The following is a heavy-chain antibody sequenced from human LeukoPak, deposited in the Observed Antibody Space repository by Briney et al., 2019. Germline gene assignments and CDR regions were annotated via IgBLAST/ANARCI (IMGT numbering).Heavy chain of an antibody. Sequence: GGSLRLSCAASGITVSTNYMNWVRQAPGKGLEWVSVIYSGGGTYYADSVKGRFTISRDNSKNTLYLQMNSLRAEDTAVYYCVTGYIRVYYFDYWGQGTLVTVSS. V-gene: IGHV3-66*01. CDR1: GITVSTNY. CDR3: VTGYIRVYYFDY. J-gene: IGHJ4*02. CDR2: IYSGGGT. D-gene: IGHD7-27*01.